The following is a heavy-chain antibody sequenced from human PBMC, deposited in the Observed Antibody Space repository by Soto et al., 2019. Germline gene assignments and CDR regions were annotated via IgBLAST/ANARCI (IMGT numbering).Heavy chain of an antibody. CDR3: ARVSGSYYYGMDV. Sequence: QVRLQESGPGLVKPSGTLSLTCAVSGGSISSSNCWSWVRQPPGKGLEWIGEIYHSGSTNFNPSLKSRVTISVDKSKNQFSLKLTSVTAADTAVYYCARVSGSYYYGMDVWGQGTTVTVSS. J-gene: IGHJ6*02. CDR2: IYHSGST. V-gene: IGHV4-4*02. CDR1: GGSISSSNC.